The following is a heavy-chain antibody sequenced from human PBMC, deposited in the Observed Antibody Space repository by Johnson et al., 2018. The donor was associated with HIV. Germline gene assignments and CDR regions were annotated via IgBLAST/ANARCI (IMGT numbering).Heavy chain of an antibody. CDR2: LSYDGRNK. D-gene: IGHD6-13*01. Sequence: QVQLVESGGGLVKPGGSLRLSCAASGFTFSSYAMHWVRQAPGKGLEWVAVLSYDGRNKYYADSVKGRFTLSRDNSKNTLDLQMNSLRAEDTAVYYCAREATYSSSWYHDVFDIWGQGTMVTVSS. CDR1: GFTFSSYA. CDR3: AREATYSSSWYHDVFDI. J-gene: IGHJ3*02. V-gene: IGHV3-30-3*01.